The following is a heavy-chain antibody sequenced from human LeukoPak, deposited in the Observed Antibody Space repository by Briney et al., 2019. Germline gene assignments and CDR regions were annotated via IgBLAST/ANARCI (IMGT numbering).Heavy chain of an antibody. D-gene: IGHD1-7*01. CDR1: GFTFSSYW. J-gene: IGHJ4*02. CDR3: AKGLTGTTGEDY. V-gene: IGHV3-7*01. CDR2: IKQDGSEK. Sequence: GGSLRLSCAASGFTFSSYWMSWVRQAPGKGLVWVANIKQDGSEKYYVDSVKGRFTISRDNSKNTLYLQMNSLRAEDTAVYYCAKGLTGTTGEDYWGQGTLVTVSS.